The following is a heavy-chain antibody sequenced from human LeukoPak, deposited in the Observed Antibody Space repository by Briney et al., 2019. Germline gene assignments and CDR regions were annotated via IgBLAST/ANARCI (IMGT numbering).Heavy chain of an antibody. Sequence: ASVKVSCKASGYTFTSYYMHWVRQAPGQGLEWMGIINPSGGSTSYAQKFQGRVTMTRDTSTSTVYMELSSLRSEDTAVHYCARVGGVAVANEKFDYWGQGTLVTVSS. CDR2: INPSGGST. V-gene: IGHV1-46*01. J-gene: IGHJ4*02. D-gene: IGHD6-19*01. CDR3: ARVGGVAVANEKFDY. CDR1: GYTFTSYY.